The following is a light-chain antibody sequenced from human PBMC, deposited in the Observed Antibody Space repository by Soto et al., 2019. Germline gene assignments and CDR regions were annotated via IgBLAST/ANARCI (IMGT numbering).Light chain of an antibody. CDR3: QQYNNWPRT. V-gene: IGKV3-15*01. Sequence: EIVMTQSPASLSVSPGERATLSCRASQSVSSNLAWYQQKPGQAPRLLIYGASTGATGVPARFSGSGSGTDFTLTISSLQSADFAVYYCQQYNNWPRTFGQGTKVEIK. CDR2: GAS. J-gene: IGKJ1*01. CDR1: QSVSSN.